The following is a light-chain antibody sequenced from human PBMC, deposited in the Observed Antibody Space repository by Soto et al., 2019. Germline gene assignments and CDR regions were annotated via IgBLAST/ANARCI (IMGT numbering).Light chain of an antibody. J-gene: IGKJ1*01. Sequence: IVMTQSPSTLSVSPGERATLSCRASLSISTPLAWYHQKPGQAPRLLIYGASTRATGIPARFSGSGSGTEFTLTISSLQSEDFAVYYCHQYHLWPWTFGQGTKVEI. CDR2: GAS. CDR1: LSISTP. CDR3: HQYHLWPWT. V-gene: IGKV3D-15*01.